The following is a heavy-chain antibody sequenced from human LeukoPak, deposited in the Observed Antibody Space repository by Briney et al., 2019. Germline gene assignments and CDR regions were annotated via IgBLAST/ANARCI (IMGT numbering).Heavy chain of an antibody. D-gene: IGHD5-24*01. CDR3: ATDHSMANTAWWFDP. V-gene: IGHV1-46*01. Sequence: ASVKVSCKASGYTITNNYMHWVRQAPGQGLEWMGVINPSGTGTSCAQKFQGRITISRDTSTSTVYMELSSLRSEDTAFYYCATDHSMANTAWWFDPWGQGTLVTVSS. J-gene: IGHJ5*02. CDR2: INPSGTGT. CDR1: GYTITNNY.